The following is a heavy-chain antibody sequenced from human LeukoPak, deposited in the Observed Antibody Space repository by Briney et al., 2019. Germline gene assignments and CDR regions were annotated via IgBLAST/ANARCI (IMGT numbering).Heavy chain of an antibody. CDR1: GFTFDDYA. V-gene: IGHV3-64D*06. J-gene: IGHJ4*02. Sequence: PGGSLRLSCAASGFTFDDYAMHWVRQAPGKGLEYVSAISSNGGSTYYADSVKGRFTISRDNSKNTLYLQMSSLRAEDTAVYYCVKDGGSSGWYAFDYWGQGTLVTVSS. CDR2: ISSNGGST. D-gene: IGHD6-19*01. CDR3: VKDGGSSGWYAFDY.